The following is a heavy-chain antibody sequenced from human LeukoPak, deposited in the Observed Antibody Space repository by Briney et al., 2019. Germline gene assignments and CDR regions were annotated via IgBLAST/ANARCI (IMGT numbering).Heavy chain of an antibody. Sequence: TSETLSLTCTVSDDSISDYYRGWIRQPPGKGLEWIGYFYNSGGSTYNPSLKSRVTISADTSKNHFSLKLNSVTTADTAVYYCTRGAGWLIDYWGQGILVTVSS. D-gene: IGHD3-16*01. J-gene: IGHJ4*02. CDR2: FYNSGGS. CDR1: DDSISDYY. CDR3: TRGAGWLIDY. V-gene: IGHV4-59*01.